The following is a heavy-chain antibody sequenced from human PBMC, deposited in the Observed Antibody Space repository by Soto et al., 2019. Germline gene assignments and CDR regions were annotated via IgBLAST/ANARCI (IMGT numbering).Heavy chain of an antibody. CDR1: GFTFSSYW. Sequence: EVQLVESGGGLVQPGGSLRLSCAASGFTFSSYWMHWIRQAPGKGLVWVSRIKSDGSSTTYADSVKGRFTISRDNAKNTLYLQMNSLRAEDTAVYYCAPRGSLRPFDIWGQGTMVPVSS. CDR3: APRGSLRPFDI. D-gene: IGHD3-10*01. CDR2: IKSDGSST. J-gene: IGHJ3*02. V-gene: IGHV3-74*01.